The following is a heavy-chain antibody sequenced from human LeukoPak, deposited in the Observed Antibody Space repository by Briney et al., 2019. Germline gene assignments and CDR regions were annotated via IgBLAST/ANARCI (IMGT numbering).Heavy chain of an antibody. V-gene: IGHV3-23*01. D-gene: IGHD4-17*01. Sequence: GGSLRLSCAASGFTFSSYAMSWVRQAPGKGLECISGFSGSGGSTYYADSVKGRFTISRDNSKNTLYLQMNSLRAEDTAVYYCARARTTHYMDVWGKGTTVTVPS. J-gene: IGHJ6*03. CDR3: ARARTTHYMDV. CDR1: GFTFSSYA. CDR2: FSGSGGST.